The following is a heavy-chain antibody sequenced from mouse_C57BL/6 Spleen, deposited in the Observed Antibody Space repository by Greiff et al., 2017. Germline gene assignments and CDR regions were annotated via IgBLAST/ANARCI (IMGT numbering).Heavy chain of an antibody. V-gene: IGHV1-80*01. J-gene: IGHJ4*01. CDR1: GYAFSSYW. Sequence: QVQLKQSGAELVKPGASVKISCKASGYAFSSYWMNWVKQRPGKGLEWIGQIYPGDGDTNYNGKFKGKATLTADKSSSTAYMQLSSLTSGDSAVYFCARNDGYYGYDAMDYWGQGTSVTVSS. CDR3: ARNDGYYGYDAMDY. D-gene: IGHD2-3*01. CDR2: IYPGDGDT.